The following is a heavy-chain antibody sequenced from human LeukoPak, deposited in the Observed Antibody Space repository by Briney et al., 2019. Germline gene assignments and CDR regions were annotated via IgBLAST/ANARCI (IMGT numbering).Heavy chain of an antibody. CDR3: ARALPHYYDSSGYLDY. Sequence: GASVKVSCKASGYTFTSYGIIWVRQAPGQGLEWMGWINPNSGGTNYAQKFQGRVTMTRDTSISTAYMELSRLRSDDTAVYYCARALPHYYDSSGYLDYWGQGTLVTVSS. CDR1: GYTFTSYG. D-gene: IGHD3-22*01. J-gene: IGHJ4*02. V-gene: IGHV1-2*02. CDR2: INPNSGGT.